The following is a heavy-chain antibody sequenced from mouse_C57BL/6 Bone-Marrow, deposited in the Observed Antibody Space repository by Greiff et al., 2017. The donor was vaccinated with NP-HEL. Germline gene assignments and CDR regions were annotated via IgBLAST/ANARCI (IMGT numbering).Heavy chain of an antibody. Sequence: VQLQQSGASVKISCKASGYAFSSYWMNWVKQRPGKGLEWIGQIYPGDGDTNYNGKFKGKATLTADKSSSTAYMQLSSLTSEDSAVYFCASLYYYGSSLYAMDYWGQGTSVTVSS. V-gene: IGHV1-80*01. J-gene: IGHJ4*01. CDR3: ASLYYYGSSLYAMDY. CDR1: GYAFSSYW. D-gene: IGHD1-1*01. CDR2: IYPGDGDT.